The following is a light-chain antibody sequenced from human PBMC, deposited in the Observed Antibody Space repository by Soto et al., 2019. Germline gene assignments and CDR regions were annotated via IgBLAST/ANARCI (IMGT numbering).Light chain of an antibody. CDR3: QQYDAYPLT. J-gene: IGKJ4*01. V-gene: IGKV1-5*03. CDR2: KAS. Sequence: DIQLTQSPSTLSASVGDRATITCRASQSISSWLAWYQQKPGKAPKLLVYKASSLESGVPSRFSGSGSGTEFTLTISTLQPDDFATYYCQQYDAYPLTFGGGIKVEI. CDR1: QSISSW.